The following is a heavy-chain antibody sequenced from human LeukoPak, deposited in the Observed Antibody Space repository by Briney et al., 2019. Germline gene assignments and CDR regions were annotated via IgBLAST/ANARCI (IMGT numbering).Heavy chain of an antibody. CDR3: ARPDYFASHD. CDR2: MYPGDSDT. CDR1: GYSFTNYW. Sequence: GESLKISCKCSGYSFTNYWIGWVRQMPGKGLEWMGIMYPGDSDTRYSPSFQGQVTISADKSINTAYLQWSSLRASDTAMYYCARPDYFASHDWGQGTLVTVSS. D-gene: IGHD2/OR15-2a*01. J-gene: IGHJ4*02. V-gene: IGHV5-51*01.